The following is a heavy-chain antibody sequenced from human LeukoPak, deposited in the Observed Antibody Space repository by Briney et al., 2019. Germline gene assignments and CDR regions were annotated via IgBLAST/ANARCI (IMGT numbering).Heavy chain of an antibody. CDR1: GGSISSSSYY. J-gene: IGHJ4*02. V-gene: IGHV4-39*01. CDR2: LYYSVST. Sequence: PSETLSLTCTVSGGSISSSSYYWGWIRQPPGKGLEWIGSLYYSVSTSYNPSLKSRVTISIDTFTNQFSLKLSSVTAADTAVYYCARLGYSSTSPWDYWGQGTLVTVSS. CDR3: ARLGYSSTSPWDY. D-gene: IGHD6-6*01.